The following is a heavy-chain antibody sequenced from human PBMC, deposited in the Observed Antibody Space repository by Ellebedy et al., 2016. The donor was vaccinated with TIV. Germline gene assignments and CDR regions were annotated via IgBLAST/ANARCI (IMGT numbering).Heavy chain of an antibody. J-gene: IGHJ4*02. D-gene: IGHD6-13*01. Sequence: MPSETLSLTCTVSGGSISSYYWSWIRQPPGKGLEWIGYIYYSGSTNYNPSLKTRVTISVDTSKNQFSLKLSSVTAADTAVYYCAGGVIAAAGTSNFDYWGQGTLVTVSS. V-gene: IGHV4-59*08. CDR2: IYYSGST. CDR1: GGSISSYY. CDR3: AGGVIAAAGTSNFDY.